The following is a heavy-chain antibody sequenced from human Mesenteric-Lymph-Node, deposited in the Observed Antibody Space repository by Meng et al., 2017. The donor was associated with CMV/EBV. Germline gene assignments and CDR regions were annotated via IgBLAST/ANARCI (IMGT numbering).Heavy chain of an antibody. Sequence: GESLKISCKGSGYSFTTYWIGWVRQMPGKGLEWMGIMYPGDSDTRYSPSFQGQVTISADKSISTAYLQWGSLKASDTAIYYCARRGRRDGPETSWGQGTLVTVSS. CDR1: GYSFTTYW. CDR2: MYPGDSDT. J-gene: IGHJ5*02. CDR3: ARRGRRDGPETS. V-gene: IGHV5-51*01. D-gene: IGHD5-24*01.